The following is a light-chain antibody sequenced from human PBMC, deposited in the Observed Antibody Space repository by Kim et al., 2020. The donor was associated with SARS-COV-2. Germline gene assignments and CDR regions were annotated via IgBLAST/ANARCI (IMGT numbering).Light chain of an antibody. J-gene: IGKJ2*03. CDR2: AAS. Sequence: SASVGDRVTITCLASQSINSYLNWYQLTPGKAPKLLISAASNLQSGVPSMFSGSGSGTYFTLTIRGLQPEDFVTYYCQQCYSAPYSFGQGTKLEI. V-gene: IGKV1-39*01. CDR3: QQCYSAPYS. CDR1: QSINSY.